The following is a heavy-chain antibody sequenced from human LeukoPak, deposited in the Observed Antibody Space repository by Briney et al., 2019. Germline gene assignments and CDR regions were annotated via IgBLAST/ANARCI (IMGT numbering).Heavy chain of an antibody. Sequence: GGSLRLSCAASGFTFSSYGMHWVRQAPGKGLEWVAVIWYDGSNKYYADSVKGRFTISRDNSKNTLYLQMNSLRAEDTAVYYCARRQNHDSSGYAIDYWGQRTLVTVPS. D-gene: IGHD3-22*01. CDR1: GFTFSSYG. J-gene: IGHJ4*02. V-gene: IGHV3-33*01. CDR3: ARRQNHDSSGYAIDY. CDR2: IWYDGSNK.